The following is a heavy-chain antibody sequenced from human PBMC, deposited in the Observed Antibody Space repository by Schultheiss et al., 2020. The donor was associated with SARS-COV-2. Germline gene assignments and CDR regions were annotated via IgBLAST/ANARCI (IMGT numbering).Heavy chain of an antibody. V-gene: IGHV4-61*01. Sequence: SETLSLTCTVSGGSVSSGTYYWSWIRQPPGQGLEWIGYIYFSGTTNYNPSLKSRVTISIDTSKKQFSLKLSSVTAADTAVYYCARGRRRTLYTLRLGELSFSFDYWGQGTLVTVSS. J-gene: IGHJ4*02. CDR1: GGSVSSGTYY. D-gene: IGHD3-16*02. CDR2: IYFSGTT. CDR3: ARGRRRTLYTLRLGELSFSFDY.